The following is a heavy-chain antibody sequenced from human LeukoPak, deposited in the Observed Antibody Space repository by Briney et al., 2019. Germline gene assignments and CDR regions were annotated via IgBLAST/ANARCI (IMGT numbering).Heavy chain of an antibody. D-gene: IGHD2/OR15-2a*01. CDR3: AKNEVGSIPATFDY. CDR2: ISSSGSTT. Sequence: PGGSLRLSCAASGFTFSDYYMSWIRQAPGKGLEWVSYISSSGSTTYYADSVKGRFTISRDNSKNTLYLQMNSLRAEDTAVYYCAKNEVGSIPATFDYWGQGTLVTVSS. CDR1: GFTFSDYY. V-gene: IGHV3-11*01. J-gene: IGHJ4*02.